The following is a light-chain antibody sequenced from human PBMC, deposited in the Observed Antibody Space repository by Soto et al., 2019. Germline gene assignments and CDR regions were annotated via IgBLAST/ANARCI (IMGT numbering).Light chain of an antibody. J-gene: IGKJ1*01. CDR3: QQYGSSGT. CDR1: QRVSTY. V-gene: IGKV3-20*01. Sequence: EIVLTQSPATLSLSPGDTVTLSCRATQRVSTYLAWYQQKPGQAPRLLIYDASNRAPGIPARFSGSGSETDFTLTISRLEPEDFAVYYCQQYGSSGTFGQGTKVDIK. CDR2: DAS.